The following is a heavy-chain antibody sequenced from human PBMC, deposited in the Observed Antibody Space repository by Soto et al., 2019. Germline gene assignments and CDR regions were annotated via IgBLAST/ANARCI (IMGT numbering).Heavy chain of an antibody. J-gene: IGHJ4*02. Sequence: SVKVSCKASGGTFSSYAISWVRQAPGQGLEWMGGIIPIFGTANYAQKFQGRVTITADKSTSTAYMELSSLRSEDTAVYYCARDGFSSSARYYFDYWGQGXLVTVSS. CDR1: GGTFSSYA. CDR3: ARDGFSSSARYYFDY. CDR2: IIPIFGTA. V-gene: IGHV1-69*06. D-gene: IGHD6-6*01.